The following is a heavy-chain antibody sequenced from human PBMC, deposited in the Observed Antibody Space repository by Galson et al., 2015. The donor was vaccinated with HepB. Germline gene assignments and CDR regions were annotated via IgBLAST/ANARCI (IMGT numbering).Heavy chain of an antibody. J-gene: IGHJ6*02. CDR3: ARDQGSSPNNYYYYYGMDV. CDR2: ISYDGSNK. CDR1: GFTFSSYA. V-gene: IGHV3-30-3*01. D-gene: IGHD6-6*01. Sequence: SLRLSCAASGFTFSSYAMHWVRQAPGKGLEWVAVISYDGSNKYYADSVKGRFTISRDNSKNTLYLQMNSLRAEDTAVYYCARDQGSSPNNYYYYYGMDVWGQGTTVTVSS.